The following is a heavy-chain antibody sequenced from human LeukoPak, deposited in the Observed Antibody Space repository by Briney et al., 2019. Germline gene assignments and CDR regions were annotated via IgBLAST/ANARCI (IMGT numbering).Heavy chain of an antibody. J-gene: IGHJ4*02. CDR2: INQDRGLK. CDR1: GFTFSSYW. CDR3: TRDSQGSRTYSVDY. V-gene: IGHV3-7*05. Sequence: GGSLRLSCAASGFTFSSYWLSWVRQAPGKGPEWVANINQDRGLKYYVDSVKGRFTISRDNAKNSLYLQMNSLRAEDTAVYYCTRDSQGSRTYSVDYWGQGTLVTVSS. D-gene: IGHD3-10*01.